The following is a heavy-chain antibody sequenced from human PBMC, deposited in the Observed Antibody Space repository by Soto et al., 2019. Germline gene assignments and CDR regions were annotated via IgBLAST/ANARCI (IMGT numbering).Heavy chain of an antibody. Sequence: GGSLRLSCTDFGFTFRNYDMSWVRQAPGKGLEWDSGISGSGGNTYYADSVKGRFTVSRDNSNNMLFLQMNSLRAEDTAVYYCAKKYVFGSCFFNDYGGQGPLVTVSS. CDR1: GFTFRNYD. CDR3: AKKYVFGSCFFNDY. D-gene: IGHD3-3*01. CDR2: ISGSGGNT. V-gene: IGHV3-23*01. J-gene: IGHJ4*02.